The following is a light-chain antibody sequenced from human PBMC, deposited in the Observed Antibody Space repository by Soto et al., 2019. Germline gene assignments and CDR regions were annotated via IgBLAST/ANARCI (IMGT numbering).Light chain of an antibody. Sequence: EIVLTQSPGTLSLSPGERATLSCRASQSVSSSYLGWYQQKPGQAPRLLIYGASSRATGIPDRFSGSGSGTDFTLTLSRLGPEDFAVYYCQHYRSSPPRYTFGQGTKLEIK. V-gene: IGKV3-20*01. CDR2: GAS. CDR1: QSVSSSY. J-gene: IGKJ2*01. CDR3: QHYRSSPPRYT.